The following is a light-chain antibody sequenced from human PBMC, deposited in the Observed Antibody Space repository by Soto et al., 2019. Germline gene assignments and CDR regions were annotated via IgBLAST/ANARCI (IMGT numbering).Light chain of an antibody. Sequence: EMVLTQSPGTLSLSPGERATLSCRASQSVTRNYLAWYQQKPGQAPRILIYGASSRATGIPDRFSGSGSGTDFTLTITRLEPEDFAVYYCQQYGGSPQAFGQGTKLEIK. V-gene: IGKV3-20*01. J-gene: IGKJ2*01. CDR1: QSVTRNY. CDR3: QQYGGSPQA. CDR2: GAS.